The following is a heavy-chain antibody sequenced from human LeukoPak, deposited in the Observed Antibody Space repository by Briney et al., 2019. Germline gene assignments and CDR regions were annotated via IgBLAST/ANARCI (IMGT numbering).Heavy chain of an antibody. D-gene: IGHD3-22*01. CDR2: ISGSGGST. V-gene: IGHV3-23*01. CDR3: AKTVTMIVVVTEAFDY. CDR1: GFTFSSYA. Sequence: GGSLRLSCAASGFTFSSYAMSWVRQAPGKGLEWVSAISGSGGSTYYADSVKGRFTISRDNSKNTLYLQMNSLRAEDTAVYYCAKTVTMIVVVTEAFDYWGQGTLVTDSS. J-gene: IGHJ4*02.